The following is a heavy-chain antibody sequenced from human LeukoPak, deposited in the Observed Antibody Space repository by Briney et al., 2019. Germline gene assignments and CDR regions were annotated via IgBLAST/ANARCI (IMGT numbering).Heavy chain of an antibody. CDR3: ARDLACSGGSCYSGGDP. J-gene: IGHJ5*02. D-gene: IGHD2-15*01. CDR2: INPSGGST. CDR1: GYTFTSYY. Sequence: ASVKVSCKASGYTFTSYYMHWARQAPGQGLEWMGIINPSGGSTSYAQKFQGRVTMTRDTSTSTVYMELSSLRSEDTAVYYCARDLACSGGSCYSGGDPWGQGTLVTVSS. V-gene: IGHV1-46*01.